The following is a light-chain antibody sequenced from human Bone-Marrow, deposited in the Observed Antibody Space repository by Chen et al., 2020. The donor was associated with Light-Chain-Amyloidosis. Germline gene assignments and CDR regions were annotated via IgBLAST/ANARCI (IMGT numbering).Light chain of an antibody. CDR3: SSYTITNTLV. Sequence: QSALTQPASVSGSPGQSSTISCTGTSSDVGGANHVSWYQQHPDKAPNLMIYEVTNRPSWVPDRFSGSKSANTASLTISGLQTEDEADYFCSSYTITNTLVFGSGTRVTVL. V-gene: IGLV2-14*01. J-gene: IGLJ1*01. CDR2: EVT. CDR1: SSDVGGANH.